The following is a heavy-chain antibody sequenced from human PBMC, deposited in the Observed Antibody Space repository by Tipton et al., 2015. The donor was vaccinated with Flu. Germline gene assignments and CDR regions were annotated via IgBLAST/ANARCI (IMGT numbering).Heavy chain of an antibody. V-gene: IGHV4-4*07. CDR1: GGSTSSFY. J-gene: IGHJ4*02. CDR2: VYASGST. D-gene: IGHD2-2*01. CDR3: ARGDCNSTSCLDY. Sequence: LRLSCTVSGGSTSSFYWSWIRQPAGKGLEWIGRVYASGSTKYNPSLKSRVTMSVDTSKNEFSLKLSSVTAADTAVYYCARGDCNSTSCLDYWGQGTLVTVSS.